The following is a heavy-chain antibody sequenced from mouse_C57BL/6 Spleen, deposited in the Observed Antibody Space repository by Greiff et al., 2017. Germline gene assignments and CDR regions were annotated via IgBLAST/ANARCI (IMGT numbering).Heavy chain of an antibody. D-gene: IGHD2-3*01. CDR1: GYTFTSYT. CDR2: INPSSGYT. Sequence: QVQLKESGAELARPGASVKMSCKASGYTFTSYTMHWVKQRPGQGLEWIGYINPSSGYTKYNQKFKDKATLTADKSSSTAYMQRISLTSEDSAVYDCARDDGYEHYVDDWGQGTTLTVSS. J-gene: IGHJ2*01. V-gene: IGHV1-4*01. CDR3: ARDDGYEHYVDD.